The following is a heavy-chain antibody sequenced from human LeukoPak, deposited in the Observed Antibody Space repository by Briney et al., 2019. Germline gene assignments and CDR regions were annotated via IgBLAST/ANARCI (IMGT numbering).Heavy chain of an antibody. Sequence: SVKVSCKASGGTFSSYAISWVRQAPGQGLEWMGRIIPILGIANYAQKFQGRVTITADKSTSTAYMELSSLRSEGTAVYYCAADPYDYGDYVLGYWGQGTLVTVSS. CDR2: IIPILGIA. V-gene: IGHV1-69*04. CDR1: GGTFSSYA. D-gene: IGHD4-17*01. CDR3: AADPYDYGDYVLGY. J-gene: IGHJ4*02.